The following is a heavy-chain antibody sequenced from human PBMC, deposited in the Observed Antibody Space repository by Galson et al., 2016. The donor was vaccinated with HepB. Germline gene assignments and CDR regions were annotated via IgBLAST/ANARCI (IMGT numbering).Heavy chain of an antibody. CDR2: INSDGSST. CDR1: GFTFSSYW. CDR3: ARTDREWLRLGGAFWGYFDY. Sequence: SLRLSCAASGFTFSSYWMHWVRQAPGKGLVWVSRINSDGSSTSYADSVKGRFTISRDNAKNTLYLQMNSLRAEDTALYYCARTDREWLRLGGAFWGYFDYWGQGTLVTVSS. V-gene: IGHV3-74*01. J-gene: IGHJ4*02. D-gene: IGHD5-12*01.